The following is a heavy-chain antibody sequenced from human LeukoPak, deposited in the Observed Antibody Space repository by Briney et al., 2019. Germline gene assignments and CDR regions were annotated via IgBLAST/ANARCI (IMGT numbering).Heavy chain of an antibody. Sequence: SETLSLTCTVSGGSISNYYWNWIRQPPGKGLEWIGYIYYTGNTNYNPSLKSRVTISVDTSKNQFSLKLSSVTAADTAVYYCASLLVPGYFDYWGRGTLVTVSS. J-gene: IGHJ4*02. CDR2: IYYTGNT. CDR3: ASLLVPGYFDY. D-gene: IGHD2-8*02. V-gene: IGHV4-59*12. CDR1: GGSISNYY.